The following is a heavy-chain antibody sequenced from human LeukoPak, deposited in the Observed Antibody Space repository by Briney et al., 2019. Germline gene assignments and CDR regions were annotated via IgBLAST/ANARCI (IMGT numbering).Heavy chain of an antibody. CDR3: AIDRGWLQFLDS. CDR1: GLTFSNHG. J-gene: IGHJ4*02. CDR2: IRNDGSNK. V-gene: IGHV3-33*01. D-gene: IGHD5-24*01. Sequence: GRSLRLSCAASGLTFSNHGMHWVRQAPVKGLEWVALIRNDGSNKYYADSVEGRFTISRDNSKDPLYLQMNSLRVEDTAVYYCAIDRGWLQFLDSWGQGTLVTVSS.